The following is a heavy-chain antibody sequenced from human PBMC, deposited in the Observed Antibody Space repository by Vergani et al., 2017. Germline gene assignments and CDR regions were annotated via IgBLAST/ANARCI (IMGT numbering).Heavy chain of an antibody. D-gene: IGHD3-22*01. V-gene: IGHV3-23*04. Sequence: EVQLVESGGGLVKPGGSLRLSCAASGFTFSSYAMSWVRQAPGKGLEWVSAISGSGGSTYYADSVKGRFTISRDNSKNTLYLQMNSLRAEDTAVYYCAKDPPNYYDSPYLVDYWGQGTLVTVSS. CDR3: AKDPPNYYDSPYLVDY. CDR1: GFTFSSYA. J-gene: IGHJ4*02. CDR2: ISGSGGST.